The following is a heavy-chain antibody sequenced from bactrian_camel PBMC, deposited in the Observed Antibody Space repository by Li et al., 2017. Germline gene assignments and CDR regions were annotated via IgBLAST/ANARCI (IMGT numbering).Heavy chain of an antibody. D-gene: IGHD5*01. CDR1: GFTFSSYY. V-gene: IGHV3-2*01. J-gene: IGHJ4*01. CDR3: AVRPTGLVPTNRRLAKDEYMY. CDR2: IYSDGSNT. Sequence: HVQLVESGGGLVQPGGSLRLSCAASGFTFSSYYMSWVRQAPGKGLEWVSSIYSDGSNTYYADSVKGRFTISQDNDENTVHLQMNGLKPEDTAIYYCAVRPTGLVPTNRRLAKDEYMYWGLGTQVTVS.